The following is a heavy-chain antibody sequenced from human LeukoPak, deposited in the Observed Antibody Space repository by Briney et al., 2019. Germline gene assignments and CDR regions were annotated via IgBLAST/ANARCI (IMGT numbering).Heavy chain of an antibody. CDR2: INTNTGNP. V-gene: IGHV7-4-1*02. CDR3: ARRLYDSVHNP. J-gene: IGHJ5*02. CDR1: GYTFTSYA. Sequence: ASVKVSFKASGYTFTSYAMNWVRQAPGQGLEGMGWINTNTGNPTYAQGFTGRFVFSLDTSVSTAYLQISSLKAEDTAVYYCARRLYDSVHNPWGQGTLVTVSS. D-gene: IGHD3-10*01.